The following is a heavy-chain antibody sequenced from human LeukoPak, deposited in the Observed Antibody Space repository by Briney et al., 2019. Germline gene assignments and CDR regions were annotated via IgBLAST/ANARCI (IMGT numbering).Heavy chain of an antibody. D-gene: IGHD2-15*01. V-gene: IGHV3-74*03. J-gene: IGHJ4*02. CDR2: FNEPGTWP. CDR1: GFTLSNYW. CDR3: VRDAGWSDLDY. Sequence: PGDSLTLSCAASGFTLSNYWVHWVRQAPGEGLVWVSRFNEPGTWPTYEDSVRGRFTISRDNAKNSLYLQMNSLRVEDTAVYYCVRDAGWSDLDYWGQGTLVSVSS.